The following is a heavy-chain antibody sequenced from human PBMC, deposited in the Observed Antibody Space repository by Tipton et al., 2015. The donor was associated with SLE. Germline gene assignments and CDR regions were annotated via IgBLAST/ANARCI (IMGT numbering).Heavy chain of an antibody. CDR1: GFTFSSYA. CDR2: ISAGAGST. Sequence: VQLVQSGGGLVQPGGSLRLSCAASGFTFSSYAMSWVRQAPGKGLEWVSAISAGAGSTYYADSVKGRFTISRDNSKNTLYLQMNSLRAEDTAVYYCAKGRSWLRDFDYWGQGTLVTVSS. V-gene: IGHV3-23*04. D-gene: IGHD6-19*01. J-gene: IGHJ4*02. CDR3: AKGRSWLRDFDY.